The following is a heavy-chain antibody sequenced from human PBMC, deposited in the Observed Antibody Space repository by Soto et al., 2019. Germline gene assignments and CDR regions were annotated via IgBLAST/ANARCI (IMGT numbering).Heavy chain of an antibody. J-gene: IGHJ4*02. V-gene: IGHV3-23*01. CDR1: GFTFSSYA. CDR3: AKVSAIVVVIRTDGFDY. D-gene: IGHD3-22*01. CDR2: ISGSGGST. Sequence: PVGSLRLSCAASGFTFSSYAMSWVRQAPGKGLEWVSAISGSGGSTYYADSVKGRFTISRDNSKNTLYLQMNSLRAEDTAVYYCAKVSAIVVVIRTDGFDYWGQGTLVTSPQ.